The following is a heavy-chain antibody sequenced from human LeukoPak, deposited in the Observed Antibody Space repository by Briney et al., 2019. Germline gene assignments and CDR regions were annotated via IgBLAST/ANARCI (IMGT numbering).Heavy chain of an antibody. J-gene: IGHJ4*02. CDR3: ARDLGDRFDY. D-gene: IGHD3-10*01. CDR2: ISGSGGST. CDR1: GFTFSSYA. V-gene: IGHV3-23*01. Sequence: QTGGSLRLSCAASGFTFSSYAMSWVRQAPGKGLEWVSAISGSGGSTYYADSVKGRFTISRDNAKNSLYLQMNSLRAEDTAVYYCARDLGDRFDYWGQGTLVTVSS.